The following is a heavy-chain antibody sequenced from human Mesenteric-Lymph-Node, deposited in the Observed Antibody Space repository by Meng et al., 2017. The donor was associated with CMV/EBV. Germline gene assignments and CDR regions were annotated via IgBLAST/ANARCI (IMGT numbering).Heavy chain of an antibody. CDR2: VSWNGSRT. CDR1: GFTFSNSD. V-gene: IGHV3-19*01. J-gene: IGHJ4*02. CDR3: VRNSPGGWAIVVVPAAIREVG. D-gene: IGHD2-2*01. Sequence: GESLKISCAASGFTFSNSDMNWVRQAPGKGLEWVSGVSWNGSRTHYADSVKGRFIISRDNSRNFLYQQMNSLRPEDMAVYYWVRNSPGGWAIVVVPAAIREVGWGQGTLVTVSS.